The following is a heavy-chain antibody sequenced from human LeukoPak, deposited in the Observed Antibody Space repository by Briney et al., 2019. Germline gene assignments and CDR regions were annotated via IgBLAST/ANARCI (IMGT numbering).Heavy chain of an antibody. CDR1: GYSFTSYY. CDR2: IYPGDSDT. V-gene: IGHV5-51*01. CDR3: ASHYYDRSDAFDI. D-gene: IGHD3-22*01. J-gene: IGHJ3*02. Sequence: GEFLKISCKGSGYSFTSYYICWVLQMPGEGLEWMGIIYPGDSDTTYSPSFQGQVTISADKSISTAYLQWSSLKASDTAIYYCASHYYDRSDAFDIWGQGTMVTVSS.